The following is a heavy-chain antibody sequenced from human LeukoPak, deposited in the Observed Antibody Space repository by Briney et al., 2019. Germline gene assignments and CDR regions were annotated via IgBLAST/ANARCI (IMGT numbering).Heavy chain of an antibody. V-gene: IGHV1-2*02. CDR1: GYIFTNHY. CDR2: INPNSGGT. J-gene: IGHJ3*02. CDR3: ARVYYYDSSGYSPPQGAFDI. Sequence: GASVKVSCKASGYIFTNHYMHWVRQAPGQGLEWMGWINPNSGGTNYAQKFQGRVTMTRDTSISTAYMELSRLRSDDTAVYYCARVYYYDSSGYSPPQGAFDIWGQGTMVTVSS. D-gene: IGHD3-22*01.